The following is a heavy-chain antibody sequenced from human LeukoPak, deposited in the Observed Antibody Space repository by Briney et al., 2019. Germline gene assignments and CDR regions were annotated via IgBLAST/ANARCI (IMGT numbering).Heavy chain of an antibody. V-gene: IGHV4-59*12. CDR3: ARGSQSLGYCSGGSCSAKIFDY. CDR1: GGSLSSYY. D-gene: IGHD2-15*01. CDR2: IYYSGST. J-gene: IGHJ4*02. Sequence: SETLSLTCTVSGGSLSSYYWSWVRQPPGKGLGWVGYIYYSGSTNYNPPLKSGVTISVDTSKNQFSLKLSAVTAADTAVYYCARGSQSLGYCSGGSCSAKIFDYWGQGTLVTVSS.